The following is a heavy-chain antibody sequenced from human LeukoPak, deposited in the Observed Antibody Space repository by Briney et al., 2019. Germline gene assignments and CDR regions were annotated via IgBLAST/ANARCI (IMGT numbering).Heavy chain of an antibody. V-gene: IGHV1-46*01. CDR1: GYTFTNYY. Sequence: ASVKVSCKASGYTFTNYYMHWVRQAPGQGREWMGIINPRGDSTGYAQKFQGRVTMTRDTSTSTVYMELSSLTSEDTAVYYCAKELRTGVGATDYWGQGTLVTVSS. D-gene: IGHD1-26*01. CDR2: INPRGDST. J-gene: IGHJ4*02. CDR3: AKELRTGVGATDY.